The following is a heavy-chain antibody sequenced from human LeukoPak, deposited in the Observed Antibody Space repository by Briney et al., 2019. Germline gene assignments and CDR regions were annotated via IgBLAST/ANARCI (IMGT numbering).Heavy chain of an antibody. CDR3: ARDAGYCSGGNCYSDDYFDY. V-gene: IGHV3-74*01. CDR1: GFTFSTYW. J-gene: IGHJ4*02. D-gene: IGHD2-15*01. Sequence: GGSLRLSCAASGFTFSTYWMHWVRQVPGKGLVWVARINADGSRTIYADSVRGRFTISRDTAKNTLHLQMSSLRAEDTAVYYCARDAGYCSGGNCYSDDYFDYWGQGTLATVSS. CDR2: INADGSRT.